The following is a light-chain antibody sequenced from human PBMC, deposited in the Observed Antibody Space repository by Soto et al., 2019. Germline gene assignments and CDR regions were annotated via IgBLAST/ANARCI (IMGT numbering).Light chain of an antibody. V-gene: IGKV3-11*01. J-gene: IGKJ5*01. CDR2: DTY. CDR3: QQRSDWPPLT. CDR1: QSVGSF. Sequence: EIVLTQSPATLSLSPGERATLSCRASQSVGSFLAWYQQKPGQAPRLLIYDTYKRPTGVPARFTGSGSGADFTLTINSLEPEDFAVYYCQQRSDWPPLTFGQGTRLRL.